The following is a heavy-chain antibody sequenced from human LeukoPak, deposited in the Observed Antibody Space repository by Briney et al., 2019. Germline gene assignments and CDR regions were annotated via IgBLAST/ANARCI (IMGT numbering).Heavy chain of an antibody. J-gene: IGHJ4*02. CDR1: GSPFSTSW. Sequence: GGSLKLPCQAPGSPFSTSWMPWVRKPPGKGLEWVANINQDGSERPYVDSVKGRFTISRDNAKNSLYLQMNSLRAEDTAVYYCARVGFYHSGRYYPDYWGQGTLVAVSS. CDR2: INQDGSER. D-gene: IGHD3-22*01. V-gene: IGHV3-7*01. CDR3: ARVGFYHSGRYYPDY.